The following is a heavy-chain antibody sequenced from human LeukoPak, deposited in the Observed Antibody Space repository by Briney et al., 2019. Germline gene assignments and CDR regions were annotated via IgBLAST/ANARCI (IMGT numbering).Heavy chain of an antibody. CDR1: GASMSNSF. CDR3: ARAPAGCGGTCSFDY. J-gene: IGHJ4*02. Sequence: SETLSLTCTVSGASMSNSFWSWIRQPAGKGLEWIGRIYSSGRTNYNPSLKSRVTLSIDTSNKQFSLKLTSVTAADTALYYCARAPAGCGGTCSFDYWGQGTLVTVSS. V-gene: IGHV4-4*07. D-gene: IGHD2-15*01. CDR2: IYSSGRT.